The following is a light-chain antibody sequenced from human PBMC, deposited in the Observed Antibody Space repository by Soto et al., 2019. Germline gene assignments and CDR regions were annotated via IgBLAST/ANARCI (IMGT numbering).Light chain of an antibody. J-gene: IGLJ1*01. CDR1: SSDVGGYNY. CDR3: CSYAGSPRDV. CDR2: DVS. V-gene: IGLV2-11*01. Sequence: QSVLTQPASVSGSPGQSITISCTGTSSDVGGYNYVSWYQQHPGKAPKLMIYDVSERPSGVPDRFSGSKSGNTASLTISGLQAEDEADYYCCSYAGSPRDVFGTGTKVTVL.